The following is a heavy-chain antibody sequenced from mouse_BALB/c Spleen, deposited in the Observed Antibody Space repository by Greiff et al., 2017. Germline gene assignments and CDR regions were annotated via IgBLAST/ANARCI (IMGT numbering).Heavy chain of an antibody. D-gene: IGHD2-1*01. Sequence: QVQLKQSGPELVKPGASVKMSCKASGYTFTDYVISWVKQRTGQGLEWIGEIYPGSGSTYYNEKFKGKATLTADKSSNTAYMQLSSLTSEDSAVYFCARGGYYGYYAMDYWGQGTSVTVSS. CDR3: ARGGYYGYYAMDY. V-gene: IGHV1-77*01. CDR2: IYPGSGST. CDR1: GYTFTDYV. J-gene: IGHJ4*01.